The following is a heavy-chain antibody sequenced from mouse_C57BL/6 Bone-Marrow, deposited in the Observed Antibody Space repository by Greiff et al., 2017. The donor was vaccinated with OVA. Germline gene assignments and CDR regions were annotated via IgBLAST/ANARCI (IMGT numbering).Heavy chain of an antibody. D-gene: IGHD3-3*01. Sequence: EVQGVESGGGLVQPGGSLKLSCAASGFTFSDYYMYWVRQTPEKRLEWVAYISNGGGSTYYPDTVKGRFTISRDNAKNTLYLQMSRLKSEDTAMYYCARHGWGAMDYWGQGTSVTVSS. CDR3: ARHGWGAMDY. CDR2: ISNGGGST. J-gene: IGHJ4*01. V-gene: IGHV5-12*01. CDR1: GFTFSDYY.